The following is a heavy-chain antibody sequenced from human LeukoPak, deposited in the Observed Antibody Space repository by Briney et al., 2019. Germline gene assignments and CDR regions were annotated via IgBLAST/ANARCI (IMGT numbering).Heavy chain of an antibody. CDR3: ATLPATRGYSYGSGVDY. J-gene: IGHJ4*02. CDR2: IYYSGST. Sequence: SETLSLTCTVSGGSISSSSYYWGWIRQPPGKGLEWIGSIYYSGSTYYNPSLKSRVTISVDTSKNQFSLKLSSVTAADTAVYCCATLPATRGYSYGSGVDYWGQGTLVTVSS. D-gene: IGHD5-18*01. CDR1: GGSISSSSYY. V-gene: IGHV4-39*07.